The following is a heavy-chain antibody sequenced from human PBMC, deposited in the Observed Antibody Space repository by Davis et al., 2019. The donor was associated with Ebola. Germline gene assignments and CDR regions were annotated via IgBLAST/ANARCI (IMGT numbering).Heavy chain of an antibody. CDR2: ISSSSSTI. CDR3: ARDTGVVAAIYYFDY. J-gene: IGHJ4*02. D-gene: IGHD2-15*01. Sequence: GESLKISCAASGFTFSSYSMNWVRQAPGKGLEWVSYISSSSSTIYYADSVKGRFTISRDNAKNSLYLQMNSLRDEDTAVYYCARDTGVVAAIYYFDYWGQGTLVTVSS. V-gene: IGHV3-48*02. CDR1: GFTFSSYS.